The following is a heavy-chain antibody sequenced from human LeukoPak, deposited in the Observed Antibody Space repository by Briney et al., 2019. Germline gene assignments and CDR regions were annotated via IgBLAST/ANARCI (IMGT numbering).Heavy chain of an antibody. Sequence: GGSLRLSCAASGFTFSSYGMHWVRQAPGKGLEWVAVISYDGTNKFYADSVRGRFTISRDNSENTLFLQMNSLRAGDTAVYYCAKELYSTTWFDYWGQGTLVTVSS. CDR2: ISYDGTNK. J-gene: IGHJ5*01. V-gene: IGHV3-30*18. D-gene: IGHD6-13*01. CDR3: AKELYSTTWFDY. CDR1: GFTFSSYG.